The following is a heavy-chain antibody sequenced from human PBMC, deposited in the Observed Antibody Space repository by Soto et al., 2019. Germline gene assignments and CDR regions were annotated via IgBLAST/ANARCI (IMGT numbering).Heavy chain of an antibody. CDR3: AHFLVDFWSDTGGHNWFDP. CDR1: GFSLSTSGVG. CDR2: IYWDDDK. J-gene: IGHJ5*02. D-gene: IGHD3-3*01. V-gene: IGHV2-5*02. Sequence: QITLKESGHTLVKPTQTLTLTCTFSGFSLSTSGVGVGWIRQPPGKALEWLALIYWDDDKRYSPSLKSRLTITKDTSKNPVVLTMTNLDPVDTATYYCAHFLVDFWSDTGGHNWFDPWGQGTLVTVSS.